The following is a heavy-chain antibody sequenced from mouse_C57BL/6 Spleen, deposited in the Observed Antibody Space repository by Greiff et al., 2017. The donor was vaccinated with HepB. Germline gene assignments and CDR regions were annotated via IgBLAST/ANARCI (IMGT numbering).Heavy chain of an antibody. V-gene: IGHV1-82*01. CDR2: IYPGDGDT. J-gene: IGHJ2*01. CDR1: GYAFSSSW. CDR3: VLQLRLRGYFDY. Sequence: QVQLKQSGPELVKPGASVKISCKASGYAFSSSWMNWVKQRPGKGLEWIGRIYPGDGDTNYNGKFKGKATLTADKSSSTAYMQLSSLTSEDAAVYFCVLQLRLRGYFDYWGQGTTLTVSS. D-gene: IGHD3-2*02.